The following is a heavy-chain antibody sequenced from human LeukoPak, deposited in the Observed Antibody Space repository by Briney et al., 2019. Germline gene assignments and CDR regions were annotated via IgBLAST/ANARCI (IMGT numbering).Heavy chain of an antibody. CDR2: IYYSGST. CDR1: GGSISSYY. D-gene: IGHD6-13*01. V-gene: IGHV4-59*08. CDR3: ARRVAAPPYYYYYYGMDV. J-gene: IGHJ6*02. Sequence: PSETLSLTCTVSGGSISSYYWSWIRQPPGKGLEWIGYIYYSGSTNYNPSLESRVTISVDTSKNQFSLKLSSVTAADTAVYYCARRVAAPPYYYYYYGMDVWGQGTTVTVSS.